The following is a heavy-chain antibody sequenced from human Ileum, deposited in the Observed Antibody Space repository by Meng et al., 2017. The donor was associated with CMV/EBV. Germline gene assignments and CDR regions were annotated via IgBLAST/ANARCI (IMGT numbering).Heavy chain of an antibody. D-gene: IGHD1-26*01. CDR3: ARGFGGSYLAY. CDR1: GFTFSSYA. Sequence: GGSLRLSCAASGFTFSSYAMSWVRQAPGKGLEWVSAISGSGGSTYYADSVKGRFTISRDNSKNTLYLQMNSLRAEDTAVYYCARGFGGSYLAYWGQGTLVTVSS. V-gene: IGHV3-23*01. CDR2: ISGSGGST. J-gene: IGHJ4*02.